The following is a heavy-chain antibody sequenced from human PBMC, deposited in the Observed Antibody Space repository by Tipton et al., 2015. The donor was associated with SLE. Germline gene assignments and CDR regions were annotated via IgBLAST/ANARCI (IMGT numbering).Heavy chain of an antibody. V-gene: IGHV3-30*02. CDR3: AKEGGDSVYYYGLDV. CDR1: GFTFGYFG. CDR2: IRKDGSDK. D-gene: IGHD3-16*01. J-gene: IGHJ6*02. Sequence: SLRLSCAASGFTFGYFGMHWVRQAPGKGLEWVAFIRKDGSDKDYADSVKGRLTISRDNLKSTLFLQMNSLRSEDTAVYYCAKEGGDSVYYYGLDVWDQGP.